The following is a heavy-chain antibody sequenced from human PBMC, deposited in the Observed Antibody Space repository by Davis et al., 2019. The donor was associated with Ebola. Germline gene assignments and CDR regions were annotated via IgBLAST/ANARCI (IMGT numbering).Heavy chain of an antibody. J-gene: IGHJ4*02. D-gene: IGHD3-10*01. V-gene: IGHV1-69*02. CDR3: AGRITMLRGVIEDY. CDR1: GGTFSRYT. CDR2: IIPILSIA. Sequence: SVKVSCKASGGTFSRYTITWVRQAPGQGLEWMGRIIPILSIADYAQNFQGRVTITADKSTSTAYMELSSLRSEDTAVYYCAGRITMLRGVIEDYWGQGTLVTVSS.